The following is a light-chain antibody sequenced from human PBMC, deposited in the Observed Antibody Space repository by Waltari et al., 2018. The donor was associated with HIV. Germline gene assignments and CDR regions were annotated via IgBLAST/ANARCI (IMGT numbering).Light chain of an antibody. CDR3: QHYHSYPRT. CDR2: QAS. V-gene: IGKV1-5*03. CDR1: QSIGSW. Sequence: DIQMTQSPSTLSASVGDRVTITCRASQSIGSWLAWYRQKPGKAPELLIYQASGLESGVPSRFSGSGSGKEFTLTISSLQPDDFATYYCQHYHSYPRTFGQGTKVEI. J-gene: IGKJ1*01.